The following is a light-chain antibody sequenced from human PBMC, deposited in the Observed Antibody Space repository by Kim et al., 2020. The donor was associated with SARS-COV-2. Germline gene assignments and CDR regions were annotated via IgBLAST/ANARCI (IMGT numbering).Light chain of an antibody. J-gene: IGKJ2*01. V-gene: IGKV1-9*01. CDR2: AAS. CDR3: QQVELYPS. CDR1: QDISDR. Sequence: SASVGDRVTITCRASQDISDRLAWYQQRPGTAPKLLILAASTLHAGVPSRFSGGGTGTEFSLTIDSLQPEDFATYYCQQVELYPSFGPGTKLEI.